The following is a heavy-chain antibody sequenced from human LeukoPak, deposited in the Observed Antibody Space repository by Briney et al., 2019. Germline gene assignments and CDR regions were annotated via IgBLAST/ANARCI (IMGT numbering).Heavy chain of an antibody. CDR3: ARDSADHGIKAYCGGDCYYTNNWFDP. V-gene: IGHV3-21*01. CDR2: ISSSSSYI. D-gene: IGHD2-21*01. CDR1: GFTFSSYS. Sequence: PGGSLRLSCAASGFTFSSYSMNWVRQAPGKGLEWVSSISSSSSYIYYADSVKGRFTISRDNAKNSLYLQMNSLRAEDTAVYYCARDSADHGIKAYCGGDCYYTNNWFDPWGQGTLVTVSS. J-gene: IGHJ5*02.